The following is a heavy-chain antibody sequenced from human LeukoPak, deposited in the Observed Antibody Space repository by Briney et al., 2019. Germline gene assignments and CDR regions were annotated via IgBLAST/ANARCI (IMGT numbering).Heavy chain of an antibody. J-gene: IGHJ4*02. CDR3: ARNLIGGPAALIDY. CDR2: ISSSSDTI. Sequence: PGRSLRLSCAASGFTFSNYNINWVRQAPGKGLEWVSYISSSSDTIYYADSVEGRFTISRDNAKNSLYLQMSSLRDEDTAVYYCARNLIGGPAALIDYWGQGTLVTVSS. CDR1: GFTFSNYN. V-gene: IGHV3-48*02. D-gene: IGHD2-2*01.